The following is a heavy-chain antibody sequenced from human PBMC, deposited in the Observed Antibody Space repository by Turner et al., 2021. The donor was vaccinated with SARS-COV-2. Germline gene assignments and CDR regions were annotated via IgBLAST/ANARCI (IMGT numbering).Heavy chain of an antibody. V-gene: IGHV1-18*01. CDR1: GYTFTSYG. J-gene: IGHJ4*02. CDR2: ISAYNGNT. D-gene: IGHD5-12*01. CDR3: ARVGNGMATHNLFFDY. Sequence: QVQLVQSGAEVKKPGASVKVSCKASGYTFTSYGISWVRQAPGQGLEWMGWISAYNGNTNYEQKLQGRVTMTTDTSTSTDYMELRSRRADDTAVYYCARVGNGMATHNLFFDYWGQGTLVTVSS.